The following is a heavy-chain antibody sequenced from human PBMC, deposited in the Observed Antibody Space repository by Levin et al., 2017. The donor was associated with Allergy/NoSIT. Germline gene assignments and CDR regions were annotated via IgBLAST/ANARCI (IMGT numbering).Heavy chain of an antibody. Sequence: PSETLSLTCTVSGGSISSSSYYWGWIRQPPGKGLEWIGSIYYSGSTYYNPSLKSRVTISVDTSKNQFSLKLTSVTAADTAVYYCARVPSKSSTGWYDGYFDRWGRGTLVTVSS. D-gene: IGHD6-19*01. V-gene: IGHV4-39*07. CDR2: IYYSGST. CDR1: GGSISSSSYY. CDR3: ARVPSKSSTGWYDGYFDR. J-gene: IGHJ2*01.